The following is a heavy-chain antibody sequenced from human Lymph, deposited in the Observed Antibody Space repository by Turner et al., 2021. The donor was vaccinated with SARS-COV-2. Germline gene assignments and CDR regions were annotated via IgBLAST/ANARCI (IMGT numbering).Heavy chain of an antibody. CDR1: GGSFSGYY. CDR2: INHSGST. V-gene: IGHV4-34*01. Sequence: QVQLQQWGAGLLQPSETLSLNCAVYGGSFSGYYWSWIRQPAGKGLEWIGKINHSGSTNYNPSLKSRVTISVDTSKKHFSLKLSSVTAADTAVYYFAMVWVRWWYFDLWGRGTLVTVSS. D-gene: IGHD7-27*01. CDR3: AMVWVRWWYFDL. J-gene: IGHJ2*01.